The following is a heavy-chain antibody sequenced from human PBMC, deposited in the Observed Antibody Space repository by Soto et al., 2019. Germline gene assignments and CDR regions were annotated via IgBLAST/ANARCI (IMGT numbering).Heavy chain of an antibody. D-gene: IGHD3-16*01. J-gene: IGHJ3*02. CDR3: ARVYYDYIWGSPPGAFDI. CDR1: GGSISSSSYY. V-gene: IGHV4-39*01. Sequence: PSETLSLTYTVSGGSISSSSYYWGWIRQPPGKGLEWIGSIYYSGSTYYNPSLKSRVTISRDNSKNTLYLQMNSLRAEDTAVYYCARVYYDYIWGSPPGAFDIWGQGTMVTVSS. CDR2: IYYSGST.